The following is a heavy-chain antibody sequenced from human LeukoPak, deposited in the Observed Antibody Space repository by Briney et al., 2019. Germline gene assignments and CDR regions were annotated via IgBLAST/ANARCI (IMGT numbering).Heavy chain of an antibody. D-gene: IGHD3/OR15-3a*01. CDR1: GGSINSYF. V-gene: IGHV4-4*07. Sequence: SETLSLTCTVSGGSINSYFWTWIRQPAGKGLEWIGRIYTGGSTNYNPSLKSRVTMSVDTSKNQFSLKLNSVTAADTAVYYCAREGLGDDFAFDIWGQGTMVTVSS. CDR3: AREGLGDDFAFDI. J-gene: IGHJ3*02. CDR2: IYTGGST.